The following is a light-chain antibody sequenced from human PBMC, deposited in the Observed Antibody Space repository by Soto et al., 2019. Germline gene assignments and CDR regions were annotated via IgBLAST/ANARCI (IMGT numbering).Light chain of an antibody. V-gene: IGKV3D-20*02. J-gene: IGKJ5*01. Sequence: EIVLTQSPGTLSLSPGERATLSCRASQSITSPYLAWYQHKPGQAPRLLIDGASSRATGIPDRFSGSGSGTDFTLTISRLEPEDFAFYYCQQRSNWPPITFGQGTRLEIK. CDR3: QQRSNWPPIT. CDR1: QSITSPY. CDR2: GAS.